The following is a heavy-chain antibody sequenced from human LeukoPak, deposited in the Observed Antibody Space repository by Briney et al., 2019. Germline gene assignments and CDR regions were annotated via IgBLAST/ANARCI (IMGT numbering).Heavy chain of an antibody. CDR2: LYYSGST. D-gene: IGHD1-26*01. Sequence: SETLSLTCTVSGGSISSSSRYWGWIRQPPGKGLEWIGSLYYSGSTYYNPSLKSRITMSIDTSKNQFSLKLTSVTAADTAVYYCATTTIRLGYWGQGTLVTVSS. CDR1: GGSISSSSRY. V-gene: IGHV4-39*07. J-gene: IGHJ4*02. CDR3: ATTTIRLGY.